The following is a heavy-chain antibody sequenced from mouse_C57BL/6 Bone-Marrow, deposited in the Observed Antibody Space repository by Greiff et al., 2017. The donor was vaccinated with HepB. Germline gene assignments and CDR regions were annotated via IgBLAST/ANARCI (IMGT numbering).Heavy chain of an antibody. CDR3: TYDYELDY. CDR2: IRLKSDNYAT. D-gene: IGHD2-4*01. CDR1: GFTFSNYW. V-gene: IGHV6-3*01. Sequence: EVKLMESGGGLVQPGGSMKLSCVASGFTFSNYWMNWVRQSPEKGLEWVAQIRLKSDNYATHYAESVKGRFTISRDDSKSSVYLQMNNLRAEDTGIYYCTYDYELDYWGQGTTLTVSS. J-gene: IGHJ2*01.